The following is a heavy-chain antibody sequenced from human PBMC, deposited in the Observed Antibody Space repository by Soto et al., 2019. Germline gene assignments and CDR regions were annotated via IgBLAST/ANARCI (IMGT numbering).Heavy chain of an antibody. CDR2: TFYRSRWYN. V-gene: IGHV6-1*01. CDR1: GDSVSSNSGA. D-gene: IGHD6-6*01. J-gene: IGHJ6*02. CDR3: ARGRPAYYGMDV. Sequence: SQTLSLTGAISGDSVSSNSGAWNWIRQSPSRGLEWLGRTFYRSRWYNDYAVSMKSRITINADTSKNQFSLQLNSVTPEDTAVYYCARGRPAYYGMDVWGQGTTVTVSS.